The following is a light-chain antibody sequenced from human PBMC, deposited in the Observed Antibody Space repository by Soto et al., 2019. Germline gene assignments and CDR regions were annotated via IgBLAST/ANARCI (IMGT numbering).Light chain of an antibody. J-gene: IGLJ1*01. Sequence: QSALTQPASVSGSPGQSITVSCTGTSSDVGAYNYVSWYQHHPGKAPKLMIYEVTNRPSGVSNRFSGSKSGNTASLTISGLQAEDEADYYCNSYTTNSNRVFXTGTKVTVL. CDR2: EVT. CDR1: SSDVGAYNY. V-gene: IGLV2-14*01. CDR3: NSYTTNSNRV.